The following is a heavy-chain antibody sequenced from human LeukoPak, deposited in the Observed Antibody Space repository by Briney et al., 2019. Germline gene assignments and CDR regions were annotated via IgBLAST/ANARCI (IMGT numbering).Heavy chain of an antibody. V-gene: IGHV4-59*08. Sequence: SETLSLTCTVSGGSISSYYWSWIRQPPGKGLEWIGYTYYSGSTNYNPSLKSRVTISVDTSKNQFSLKLSSVTAADTAVYYCARRGPSGDFDYWGQGTLVTVSS. D-gene: IGHD3-10*01. J-gene: IGHJ4*02. CDR1: GGSISSYY. CDR3: ARRGPSGDFDY. CDR2: TYYSGST.